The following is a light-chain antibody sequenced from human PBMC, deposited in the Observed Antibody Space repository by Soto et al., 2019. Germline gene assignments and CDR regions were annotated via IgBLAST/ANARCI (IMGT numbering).Light chain of an antibody. CDR2: AAS. V-gene: IGKV3-15*01. CDR3: QQYNNWPLT. Sequence: ELVLTQSPATLSVSPGERATLSCRASQSISRNLAWYQQKPGQAPRLLIYAASTRATGLPARFSGSGSGTEFTLTISSLQSEDFAVYSCQQYNNWPLTFGQGTKVDIK. CDR1: QSISRN. J-gene: IGKJ1*01.